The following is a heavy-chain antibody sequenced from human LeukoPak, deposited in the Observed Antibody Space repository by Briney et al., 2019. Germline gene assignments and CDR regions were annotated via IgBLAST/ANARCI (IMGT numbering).Heavy chain of an antibody. V-gene: IGHV4-34*01. CDR3: ARGRGVVVPAATPYYYYMDV. CDR1: GGSFSGYY. CDR2: INHSGST. Sequence: SETLSLTCAVYGGSFSGYYWSWIRQPPGKGPEWIGEINHSGSTNYNPSLKSRVTISVDTSKNQFSLKLSSVTAADTAVYYCARGRGVVVPAATPYYYYMDVWGKGTTVTVSS. D-gene: IGHD2-2*01. J-gene: IGHJ6*03.